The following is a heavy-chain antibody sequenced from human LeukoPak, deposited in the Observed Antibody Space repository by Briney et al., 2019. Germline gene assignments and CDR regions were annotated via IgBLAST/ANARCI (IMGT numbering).Heavy chain of an antibody. D-gene: IGHD1-26*01. CDR3: ATTSGSSPSGAFGI. CDR1: GYTLTELS. CDR2: FDPEDGET. V-gene: IGHV1-24*01. Sequence: ASVKVSCKVSGYTLTELSMHWVRQAPGKGLEWMGGFDPEDGETIYAQKFQGRVTMTEDTFTDTAYMELSSLRSEDTAVYYCATTSGSSPSGAFGIWGQGTMVTVSS. J-gene: IGHJ3*02.